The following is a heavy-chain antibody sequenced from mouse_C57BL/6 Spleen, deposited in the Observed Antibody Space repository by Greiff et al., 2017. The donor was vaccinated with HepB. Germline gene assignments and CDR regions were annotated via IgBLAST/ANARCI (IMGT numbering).Heavy chain of an antibody. J-gene: IGHJ2*01. CDR1: GYAFSSSW. CDR3: ARKLTGGFDY. V-gene: IGHV1-82*01. CDR2: IYPGDGDT. D-gene: IGHD4-1*01. Sequence: VQLQQSGPELVKPGASVKISCKASGYAFSSSWMNWVKQRPGKGLEWIGRIYPGDGDTNYNGKFKGKATLTADKSSSTAYMQLSSLTSEDSAVYFCARKLTGGFDYWGQGTTLTVSS.